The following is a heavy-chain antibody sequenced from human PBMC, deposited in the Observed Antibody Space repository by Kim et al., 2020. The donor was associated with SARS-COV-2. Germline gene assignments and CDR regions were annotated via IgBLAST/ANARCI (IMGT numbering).Heavy chain of an antibody. D-gene: IGHD3-10*01. V-gene: IGHV3-30*18. J-gene: IGHJ4*02. CDR1: GLTFSSYG. CDR3: AKGAMVRGVDHDY. Sequence: GGSLRLSGAASGLTFSSYGMHWVRQAPGKGLEWVAVISYDGSNKYYADSVRGRFTISRDNSKNTLYLQMNSLRAEDTAVYYCAKGAMVRGVDHDYWGQGTLVTVSS. CDR2: ISYDGSNK.